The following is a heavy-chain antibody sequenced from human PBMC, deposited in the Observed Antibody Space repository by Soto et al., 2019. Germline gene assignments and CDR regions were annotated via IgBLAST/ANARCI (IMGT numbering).Heavy chain of an antibody. CDR2: ISSNGGST. CDR1: GFTFSSYA. J-gene: IGHJ4*02. Sequence: GGSLRLSCAASGFTFSSYAMHWVRQAPGKGLEYVSAISSNGGSTYYANSVKGRFTISRDNSKNTLYLQMGSLRAEDMGVYYWAIDPHPGIAVTGSCDCWVQGTLVTVSS. CDR3: AIDPHPGIAVTGSCDC. D-gene: IGHD6-19*01. V-gene: IGHV3-64*01.